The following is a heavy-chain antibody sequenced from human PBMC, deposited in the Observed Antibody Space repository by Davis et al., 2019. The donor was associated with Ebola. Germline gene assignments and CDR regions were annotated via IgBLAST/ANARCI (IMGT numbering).Heavy chain of an antibody. Sequence: MPSETLSPTCTVPDGSISSYYWSWIRQPPGKGLDWIGYIYYSGSTNYNPSLKSPVSISIDTSKKQFSLKLTSVTAADTAVYYCARGPTRYYFDNWGQGTLVTVSS. CDR3: ARGPTRYYFDN. V-gene: IGHV4-59*08. CDR2: IYYSGST. CDR1: DGSISSYY. J-gene: IGHJ4*02.